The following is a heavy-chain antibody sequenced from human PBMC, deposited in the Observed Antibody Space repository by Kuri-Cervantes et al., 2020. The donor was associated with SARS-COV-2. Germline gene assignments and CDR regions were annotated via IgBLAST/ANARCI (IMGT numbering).Heavy chain of an antibody. J-gene: IGHJ6*02. CDR3: AREYYDSSGYYYYYYYGMDV. CDR1: GYTFTGYY. D-gene: IGHD3-22*01. V-gene: IGHV1-3*01. CDR2: INAGNGNT. Sequence: ASVKVSCKASGYTFTGYYMHWVRQAPGQRLEWMGWINAGNGNTKYSQKFQGRVTITRDTSASTAYMELGSLRSEDTAVYYCAREYYDSSGYYYYYYYGMDVWGQGTTVTVSS.